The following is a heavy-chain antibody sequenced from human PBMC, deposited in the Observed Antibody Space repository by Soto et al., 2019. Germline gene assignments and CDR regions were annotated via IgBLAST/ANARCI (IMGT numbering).Heavy chain of an antibody. J-gene: IGHJ4*02. Sequence: EVQLVESGGVLVQPGGSLRLSCAASGFTFSNYWMQWVRQGPGKRLVWVSRINSDGSNTDYADSVKGRFTFSRDNARNTMYLQMISLRAEDTAVYFCAGLPVGTSTSIDCWGPGTLVTVS. CDR2: INSDGSNT. V-gene: IGHV3-74*01. CDR3: AGLPVGTSTSIDC. D-gene: IGHD5-12*01. CDR1: GFTFSNYW.